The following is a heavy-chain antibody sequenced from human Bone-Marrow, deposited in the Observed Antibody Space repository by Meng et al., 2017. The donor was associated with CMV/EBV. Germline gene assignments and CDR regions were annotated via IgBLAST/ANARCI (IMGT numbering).Heavy chain of an antibody. Sequence: SVKVSCKASGGTFSSYAISWVRQAPGQGLEWMGGIIPIFGTANYAQKFQGRVTMTTDTSTSTAYMELRSLRSDDTAVYYCARAGATPSYYYGMDVWGQGTTVTVSS. CDR2: IIPIFGTA. J-gene: IGHJ6*02. D-gene: IGHD1-26*01. CDR1: GGTFSSYA. CDR3: ARAGATPSYYYGMDV. V-gene: IGHV1-69*05.